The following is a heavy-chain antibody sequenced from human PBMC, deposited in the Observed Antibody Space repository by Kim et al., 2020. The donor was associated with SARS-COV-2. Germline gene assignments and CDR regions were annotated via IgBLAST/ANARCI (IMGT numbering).Heavy chain of an antibody. CDR1: GFTFSDYY. D-gene: IGHD3-3*01. CDR3: ASLYYDFWSGYWTAYYYYGMDV. V-gene: IGHV3-11*01. Sequence: LSLTCAAAGFTFSDYYMSWIRQAPGKGLEWVSYISSSGSTIYYADSVKGRFTISRDNAKNSLYLQMNSLRAEDTAVYYCASLYYDFWSGYWTAYYYYGMDVWGQGTTVTVSS. CDR2: ISSSGSTI. J-gene: IGHJ6*02.